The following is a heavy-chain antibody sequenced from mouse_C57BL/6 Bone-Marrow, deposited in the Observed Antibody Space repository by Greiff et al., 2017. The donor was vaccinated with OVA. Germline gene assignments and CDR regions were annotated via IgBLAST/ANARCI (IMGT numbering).Heavy chain of an antibody. CDR3: TTDGYPTWFAY. J-gene: IGHJ3*01. CDR1: GFNIKDYY. CDR2: IDPEDGDT. Sequence: VQLQQSGAELVRPGASVKLSCTASGFNIKDYYMHWVKQRPEQGLEWIGRIDPEDGDTEYAPKFQGKATITADTSSNTAYLQLSSRTSEDTAVYYCTTDGYPTWFAYWGQGTLVTVSA. V-gene: IGHV14-1*01. D-gene: IGHD2-3*01.